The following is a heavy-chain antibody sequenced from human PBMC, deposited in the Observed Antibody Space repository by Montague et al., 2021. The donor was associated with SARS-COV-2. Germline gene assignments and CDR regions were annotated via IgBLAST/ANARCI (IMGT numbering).Heavy chain of an antibody. CDR3: ARGSYGPDGFDI. Sequence: SETLSLTCTVSGGSISSLYWSWIRQPPGKGLEWIGYIYYSGSTNYNPSLKSRVTISLDTSKNQFSLKLNSVTAADTAVYYCARGSYGPDGFDIWGQGTMVTVSS. CDR1: GGSISSLY. J-gene: IGHJ3*02. CDR2: IYYSGST. V-gene: IGHV4-59*01. D-gene: IGHD5-18*01.